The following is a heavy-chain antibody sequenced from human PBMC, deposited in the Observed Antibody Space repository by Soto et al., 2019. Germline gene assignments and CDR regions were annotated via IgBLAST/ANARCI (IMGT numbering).Heavy chain of an antibody. D-gene: IGHD3-10*01. J-gene: IGHJ6*02. CDR3: SSEYMVRGVILNYYYGMDV. V-gene: IGHV3-15*01. CDR1: GFTFSNAW. Sequence: TGGSLRLSCAASGFTFSNAWMSWVRQAPGKGLEWVGRIKSKTDGGTTDYAAPVKGRFTISRDDSKNTLYLQMNSLKTEDTAVYYCSSEYMVRGVILNYYYGMDVWGQGTTVTSP. CDR2: IKSKTDGGTT.